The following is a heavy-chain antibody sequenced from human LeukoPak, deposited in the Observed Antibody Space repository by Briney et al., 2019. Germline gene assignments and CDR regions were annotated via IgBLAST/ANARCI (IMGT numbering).Heavy chain of an antibody. CDR2: IKQDGSEK. CDR3: ARDAGIITMIVVPHR. D-gene: IGHD3-22*01. CDR1: GFTFSSYW. Sequence: PGGSLRLSCAASGFTFSSYWMSWVRQAPGKGLEWVANIKQDGSEKYYVDSVKGRFTISRDNAKNSLYLQMNSLRAEDTAVYYCARDAGIITMIVVPHRWGQGTLVTVSS. V-gene: IGHV3-7*01. J-gene: IGHJ4*02.